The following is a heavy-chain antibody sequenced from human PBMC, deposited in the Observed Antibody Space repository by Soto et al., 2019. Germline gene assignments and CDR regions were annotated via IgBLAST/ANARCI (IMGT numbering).Heavy chain of an antibody. D-gene: IGHD2-15*01. J-gene: IGHJ6*02. CDR2: ISTYNGDT. V-gene: IGHV1-18*01. CDR3: ARAGAAPYYYCGMDV. CDR1: GYTFSTSG. Sequence: QVQLVQSGAEVRKPGASVKVSCKASGYTFSTSGMSWLRQAPGQGLEWMGWISTYNGDTNDAPKFQDTATMTSDTSTSTVYMELRSLTSDDTGVYYCARAGAAPYYYCGMDVWGQGTRVTVSS.